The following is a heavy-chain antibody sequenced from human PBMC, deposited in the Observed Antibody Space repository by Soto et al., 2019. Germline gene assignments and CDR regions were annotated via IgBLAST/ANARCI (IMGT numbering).Heavy chain of an antibody. CDR1: GGSISSGGYY. Sequence: NPSETLSLTCTVSGGSISSGGYYWSWIRQHPGKGLEWIGYIYYSGSTYYNPSLKSRVTISVDTSKNQFSLKLSSVTAADTAVYYCARDREYYDSSGSSRMDVWGQGTTVTVSS. D-gene: IGHD3-22*01. CDR3: ARDREYYDSSGSSRMDV. V-gene: IGHV4-31*03. CDR2: IYYSGST. J-gene: IGHJ6*02.